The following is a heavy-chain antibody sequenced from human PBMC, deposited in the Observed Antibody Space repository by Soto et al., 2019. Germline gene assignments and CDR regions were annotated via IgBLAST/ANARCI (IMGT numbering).Heavy chain of an antibody. CDR1: GGTFSSYA. CDR2: IIPIFGTA. V-gene: IGHV1-69*13. D-gene: IGHD3-3*01. J-gene: IGHJ4*02. Sequence: SVKVSCKASGGTFSSYAISWVRQAPGQGLEWMGGIIPIFGTANYAQKFQGRVTITADESTSTAYMELSSLRSEDTAVYYCAFPLPYYDFWSGYPYWGQGTLVTVSS. CDR3: AFPLPYYDFWSGYPY.